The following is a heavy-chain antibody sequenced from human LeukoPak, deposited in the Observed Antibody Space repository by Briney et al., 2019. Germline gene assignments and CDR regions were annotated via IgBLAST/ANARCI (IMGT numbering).Heavy chain of an antibody. V-gene: IGHV3-23*01. D-gene: IGHD6-19*01. Sequence: GGSLRLSCAASGFTFSSYATSWVRQAPGKGLEWVSAISGSGGSTYYADSVKGRFTISRDNSKNTLYLQMNSLRAEDTAVYYCAKFRGSGSGYGGDSFDYWGQGTGVTVSS. CDR1: GFTFSSYA. CDR3: AKFRGSGSGYGGDSFDY. CDR2: ISGSGGST. J-gene: IGHJ4*02.